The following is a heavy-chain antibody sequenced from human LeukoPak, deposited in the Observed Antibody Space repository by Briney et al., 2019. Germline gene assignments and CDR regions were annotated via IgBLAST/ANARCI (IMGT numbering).Heavy chain of an antibody. V-gene: IGHV4-59*01. CDR3: ARVPIVVVPAAILDYYMDV. Sequence: SETLSLTCTVSGGSISSYYWSWIRQPPGKGLEWIGYIYYSGSTNYNPSLKSRVTISVDTSKNQFSLKLSSVTAADTAVYYCARVPIVVVPAAILDYYMDVWGKGTTVTVSS. CDR2: IYYSGST. CDR1: GGSISSYY. J-gene: IGHJ6*03. D-gene: IGHD2-2*02.